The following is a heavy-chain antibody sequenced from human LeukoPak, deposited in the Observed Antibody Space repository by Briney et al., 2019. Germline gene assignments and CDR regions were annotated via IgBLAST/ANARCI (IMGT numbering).Heavy chain of an antibody. J-gene: IGHJ4*02. V-gene: IGHV1-2*06. CDR2: INPNSGDT. D-gene: IGHD2-2*01. CDR1: GYTFTGYH. CDR3: ARDYCSSTSCLFDY. Sequence: ASVKVSCKASGYTFTGYHMHWVRQAPGQGLEWMGRINPNSGDTNYAQKFQGRVTMTRDTSISTARMELSRLRSDDTAVYYCARDYCSSTSCLFDYWGQGTLVTVSS.